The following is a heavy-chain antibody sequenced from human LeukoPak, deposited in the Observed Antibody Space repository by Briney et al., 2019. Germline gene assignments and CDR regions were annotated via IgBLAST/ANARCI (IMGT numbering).Heavy chain of an antibody. V-gene: IGHV4-34*03. J-gene: IGHJ4*02. CDR1: GGSFSGYY. CDR2: INHSGST. D-gene: IGHD6-19*01. CDR3: GERGEEYSSGWYKTNYFYN. Sequence: SETLSLTCAVYGGSFSGYYWSWIRQPPGKGLEWIGEINHSGSTNYNPSLKSRVTISVDTSKNQFSLKLSSVTGADTAVYCAGERGEEYSSGWYKTNYFYNWGQGIRVTVSS.